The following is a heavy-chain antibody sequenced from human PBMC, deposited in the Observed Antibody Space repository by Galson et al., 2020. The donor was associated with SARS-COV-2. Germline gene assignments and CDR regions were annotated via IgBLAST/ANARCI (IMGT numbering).Heavy chain of an antibody. CDR1: GGSVSGGTYY. CDR2: VYNSGST. D-gene: IGHD5-12*01. J-gene: IGHJ5*02. Sequence: ASETLSLTCSVSGGSVSGGTYYWTWIRQPPGKGLEWIGHVYNSGSTNYSPSLKRRVKISLDTSKNQFSLSLSSVTAADTAIYYCATGRGYEEGLVHWLDPWSQGILVTVSS. CDR3: ATGRGYEEGLVHWLDP. V-gene: IGHV4-61*01.